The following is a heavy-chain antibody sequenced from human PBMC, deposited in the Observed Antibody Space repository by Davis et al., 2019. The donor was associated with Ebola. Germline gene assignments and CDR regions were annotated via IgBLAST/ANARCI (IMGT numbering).Heavy chain of an antibody. CDR2: INHSGST. CDR3: ARQGYSYGFFDY. CDR1: GGSMSSYY. Sequence: SETLSLTCTVSGGSMSSYYWSWIRQPPGKGLEWIGEINHSGSTNYNPSLKSRVTISVDTSKNQFSLKLSSVTAADTAVYYCARQGYSYGFFDYWGQGTLVTVSS. D-gene: IGHD5-18*01. V-gene: IGHV4-34*01. J-gene: IGHJ4*02.